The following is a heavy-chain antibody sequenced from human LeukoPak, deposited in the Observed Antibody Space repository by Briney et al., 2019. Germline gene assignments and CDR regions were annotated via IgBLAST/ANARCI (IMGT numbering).Heavy chain of an antibody. D-gene: IGHD6-13*01. Sequence: PSETLSLICAVSGGSISSGGYSWSWIRQPPGKGLEWIGYIYHSGSTYYNPSLKSRVTISVDRSKNQFSLKLSSVTAADTAVYYCARAAAGTGWWFDPWGQGTLVTVSS. CDR2: IYHSGST. CDR1: GGSISSGGYS. J-gene: IGHJ5*02. V-gene: IGHV4-30-2*01. CDR3: ARAAAGTGWWFDP.